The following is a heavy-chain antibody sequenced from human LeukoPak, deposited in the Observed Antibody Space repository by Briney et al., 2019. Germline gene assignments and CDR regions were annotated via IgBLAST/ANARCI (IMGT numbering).Heavy chain of an antibody. CDR3: ARDPPAYPCTSTRCYPEVDY. CDR2: INPKNGDT. Sequence: ASVKVSCKASGYTFTGNYIHWVRQAPGQGLEWMGWINPKNGDTNFAQTFQGRVTLTRDTSISTAYMELSSLKSDDTAVYYCARDPPAYPCTSTRCYPEVDYWGQGTLVTVSS. V-gene: IGHV1-2*02. J-gene: IGHJ4*02. CDR1: GYTFTGNY. D-gene: IGHD2-2*01.